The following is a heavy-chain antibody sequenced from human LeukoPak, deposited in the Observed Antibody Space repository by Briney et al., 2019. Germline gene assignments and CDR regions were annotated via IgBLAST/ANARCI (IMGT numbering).Heavy chain of an antibody. V-gene: IGHV3-21*01. CDR2: ISSSSSYI. D-gene: IGHD6-19*01. Sequence: PGGSLRLSCAASGFTFSSYSMNWVRQAPGKGLEWVSSISSSSSYIYYADSVKGRFTISRDNAKNSLYLQMNSLRAEDTAVYYCASGGGWYYVNAFDIWGQGTMVTVPS. CDR3: ASGGGWYYVNAFDI. J-gene: IGHJ3*02. CDR1: GFTFSSYS.